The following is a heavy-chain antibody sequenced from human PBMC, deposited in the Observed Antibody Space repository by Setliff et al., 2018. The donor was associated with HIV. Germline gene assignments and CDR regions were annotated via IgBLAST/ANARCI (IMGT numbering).Heavy chain of an antibody. J-gene: IGHJ5*02. CDR3: SRSGRPSDEYVWFDP. CDR1: GFTFSSYP. D-gene: IGHD2-15*01. V-gene: IGHV3-49*02. Sequence: PGGSLRLSCAASGFTFSSYPMTWVRQAPGKGLEWVSFIRTKAYRGTTEYAASVEGRFTMSRDDSKSIAYLHMNILKIEDTAVYYCSRSGRPSDEYVWFDPWGQGTLVTVSS. CDR2: IRTKAYRGTT.